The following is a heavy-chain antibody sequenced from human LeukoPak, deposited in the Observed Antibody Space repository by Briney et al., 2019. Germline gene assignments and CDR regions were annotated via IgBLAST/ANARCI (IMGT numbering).Heavy chain of an antibody. J-gene: IGHJ1*01. D-gene: IGHD6-19*01. V-gene: IGHV3-74*01. CDR2: INSDGSST. CDR1: GFTFSNYA. CDR3: ARVPITLAGTKDAKYFQH. Sequence: GGSLRLSCAASGFTFSNYAMHWVRQAPGKGLVWVSRINSDGSSTTYADSVKGRFTISRDNAKNTLYLQMNSLRAEDTALYYCARVPITLAGTKDAKYFQHWGQGTLVTVSS.